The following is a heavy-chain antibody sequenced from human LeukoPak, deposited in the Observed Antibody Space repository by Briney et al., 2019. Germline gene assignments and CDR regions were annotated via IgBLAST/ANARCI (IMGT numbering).Heavy chain of an antibody. J-gene: IGHJ6*03. V-gene: IGHV1-69*13. D-gene: IGHD2/OR15-2a*01. CDR2: VIPIFGSA. Sequence: ASVKVSCKTSGYTFSAYLIHWVRQAPGQGLEWMGSVIPIFGSASYGQNFQDRVTITADESTNTAYLDLSSLRSDDTAVYYCARAQSTFDYYYYMDVWGKGTTVTVSS. CDR3: ARAQSTFDYYYYMDV. CDR1: GYTFSAYL.